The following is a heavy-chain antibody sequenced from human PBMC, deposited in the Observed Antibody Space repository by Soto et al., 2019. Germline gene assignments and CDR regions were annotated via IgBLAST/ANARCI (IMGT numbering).Heavy chain of an antibody. V-gene: IGHV3-74*01. J-gene: IGHJ5*02. D-gene: IGHD6-13*01. Sequence: GGSLRLSCAASGFTFSSYWMHWVRQAPGKGLVWVSRINSDGSSTSYADSVKGRFTISRDNAKNTLYLQMKSLRAEDTAVYYCARDMGIGSSSWYGSDNWFDPWGQGTLVTVSS. CDR1: GFTFSSYW. CDR3: ARDMGIGSSSWYGSDNWFDP. CDR2: INSDGSST.